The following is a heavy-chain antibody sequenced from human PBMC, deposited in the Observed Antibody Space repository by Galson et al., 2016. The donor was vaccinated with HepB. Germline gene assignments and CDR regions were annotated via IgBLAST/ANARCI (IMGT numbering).Heavy chain of an antibody. D-gene: IGHD3/OR15-3a*01. CDR2: ISYDGTIK. CDR1: GFTFSSHA. CDR3: AAEIGPKEFDS. Sequence: SLRLSCAASGFTFSSHAMHWVRQAPGKGLDWVASISYDGTIKDYIDSVKGRLTISRDNSKNTLYLQMNSLRIEDTAVYYCAAEIGPKEFDSWGQGTLVTVSS. V-gene: IGHV3-30-3*01. J-gene: IGHJ4*02.